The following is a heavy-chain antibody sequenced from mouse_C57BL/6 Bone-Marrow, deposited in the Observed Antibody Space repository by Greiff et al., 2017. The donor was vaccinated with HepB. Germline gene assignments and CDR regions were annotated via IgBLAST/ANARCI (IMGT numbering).Heavy chain of an antibody. J-gene: IGHJ4*01. CDR2: IYPGSGST. CDR3: AREGDWVLYYAMDY. CDR1: GYTFTSYW. Sequence: QVQLQQPGAELVKPGASVKMSCKASGYTFTSYWITWVKQRPGQGLEWIGDIYPGSGSTNYNEKFKSKATLTVDTSSSTAYMQLSSLTSEDSAVYYCAREGDWVLYYAMDYWGQGTSVTVSS. D-gene: IGHD4-1*01. V-gene: IGHV1-55*01.